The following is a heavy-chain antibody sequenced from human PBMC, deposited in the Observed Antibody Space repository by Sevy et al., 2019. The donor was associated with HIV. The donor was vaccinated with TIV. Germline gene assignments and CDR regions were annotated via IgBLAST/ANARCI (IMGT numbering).Heavy chain of an antibody. CDR3: ARDHAGSVEFYFDH. CDR1: GYTFNRHG. V-gene: IGHV1-3*04. CDR2: TATDTGDT. Sequence: ASVKVSCKASGYTFNRHGLHWVRQAPAQGLEWMGWTATDTGDTRYSQKFQGGLTITTDTSAGTLYMELSSLTSEDTAVYYCARDHAGSVEFYFDHWGQGTLVTVSS. J-gene: IGHJ4*02.